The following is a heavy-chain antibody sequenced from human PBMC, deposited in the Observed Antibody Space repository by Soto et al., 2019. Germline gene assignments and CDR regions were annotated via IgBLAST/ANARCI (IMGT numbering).Heavy chain of an antibody. CDR3: ARGGGSTKVDY. Sequence: QVQLQESGPGLVKPSQTLSLTCTVSGGSITSSGDYWSRIRQHTGEGLEWIGFTSNSGSTSYNPSLKSRVTISVDTSSNQFSLNLKSVTAADTAVYYCARGGGSTKVDYWGQGTLVTVSP. D-gene: IGHD2-2*01. CDR2: TSNSGST. CDR1: GGSITSSGDY. V-gene: IGHV4-31*03. J-gene: IGHJ4*02.